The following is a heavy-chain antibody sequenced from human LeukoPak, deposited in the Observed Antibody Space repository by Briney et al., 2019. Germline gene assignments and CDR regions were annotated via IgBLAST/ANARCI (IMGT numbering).Heavy chain of an antibody. CDR2: IYHSGST. Sequence: SQTLSLTCTVSGGSISSGSYYWSWIRQPPGKGLEWIGSIYHSGSTYYNPSLKSRVTISVDTSKNQFSLKLSSVTAADTAVYYCARHDPIVGTPDAFDIWGQGTMVTVSS. V-gene: IGHV4-39*01. CDR1: GGSISSGSYY. D-gene: IGHD1-26*01. J-gene: IGHJ3*02. CDR3: ARHDPIVGTPDAFDI.